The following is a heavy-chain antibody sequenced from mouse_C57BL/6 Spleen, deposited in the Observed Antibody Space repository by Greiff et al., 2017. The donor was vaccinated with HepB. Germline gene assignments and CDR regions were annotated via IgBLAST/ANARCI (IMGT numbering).Heavy chain of an antibody. Sequence: EVQLQQSGPELVKPGASVKISCKASGYTFTDYYMNWVKQSHGKSLEWIGDINPNNGGTSYNQKFKGKATLTVDKSSSTAYMELRSLTSEDSAVYYCARGEYNGNYPHYFDYWGQGTTLTVSS. J-gene: IGHJ2*01. V-gene: IGHV1-26*01. D-gene: IGHD2-1*01. CDR2: INPNNGGT. CDR1: GYTFTDYY. CDR3: ARGEYNGNYPHYFDY.